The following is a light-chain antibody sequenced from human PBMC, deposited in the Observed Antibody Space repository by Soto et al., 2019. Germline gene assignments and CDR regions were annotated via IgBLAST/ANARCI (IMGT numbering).Light chain of an antibody. Sequence: QSVLTQPASVSGSPGQSITISCTGTSNDVGGYDYVSWYQQHPGKAPKLLINEVSNRPSGVSNRFSGSKSGNTASLTISGLQGEDEADYYCRSYTGSETWVIGGGTKVTVL. CDR1: SNDVGGYDY. CDR3: RSYTGSETWV. J-gene: IGLJ3*02. CDR2: EVS. V-gene: IGLV2-14*01.